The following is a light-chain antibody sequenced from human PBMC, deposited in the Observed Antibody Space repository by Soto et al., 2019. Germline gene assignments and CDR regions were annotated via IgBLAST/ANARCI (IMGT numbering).Light chain of an antibody. CDR1: SSNIGSYY. Sequence: QSVLTQPPSVSAAPGQKVTISCSGSSSNIGSYYVSWYQQLPGTAPKVLIYDNNNRPSGIPDRFSGTRSGTSATLGITGLQTGDEAHYYCGTWDGSLSAGVFGGGTQLTVL. CDR3: GTWDGSLSAGV. CDR2: DNN. V-gene: IGLV1-51*01. J-gene: IGLJ2*01.